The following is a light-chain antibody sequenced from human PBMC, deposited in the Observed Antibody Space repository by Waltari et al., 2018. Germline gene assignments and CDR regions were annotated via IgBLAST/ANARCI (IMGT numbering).Light chain of an antibody. J-gene: IGKJ1*01. Sequence: DIQMTQSPSSLSASVGDRVPITSRARKSISSYLNWYQQKPGKAPKLLIYAASSLQSGVPSRFSGIGSGTDFTLTISSLQPEDFATYYCQQSYSTRWTFGQGTKVEIK. V-gene: IGKV1-39*01. CDR1: KSISSY. CDR2: AAS. CDR3: QQSYSTRWT.